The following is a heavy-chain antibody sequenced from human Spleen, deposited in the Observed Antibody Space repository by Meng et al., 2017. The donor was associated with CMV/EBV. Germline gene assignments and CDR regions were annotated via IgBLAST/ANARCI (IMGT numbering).Heavy chain of an antibody. V-gene: IGHV3-30*02. CDR3: ARESPLGSSNFVDY. J-gene: IGHJ4*02. CDR2: IRFDGKKS. Sequence: GGSLRLSCAASGFTFSTYGIHWVRQAPGKGLEWVAFIRFDGKKSNYAESVKGRFTISRDNAKNSLYLQMNSLRPEDTALYYCARESPLGSSNFVDYWGPGTLVTVSS. CDR1: GFTFSTYG. D-gene: IGHD1-1*01.